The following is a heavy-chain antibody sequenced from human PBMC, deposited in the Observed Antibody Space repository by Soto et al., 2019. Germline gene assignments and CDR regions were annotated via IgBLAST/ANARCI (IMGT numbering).Heavy chain of an antibody. CDR1: GYTLTVLS. CDR3: APRFYGDYAWYFDL. V-gene: IGHV1-24*01. CDR2: FDPEDGET. J-gene: IGHJ2*01. Sequence: ASVKVSCKGSGYTLTVLSMHWVRQAPGKGLEWMGGFDPEDGETIYAQKFQGRVTMTEDTSTDTAYMELSSLRSEDTAVYYCAPRFYGDYAWYFDLWGRGTLVTVSS. D-gene: IGHD4-17*01.